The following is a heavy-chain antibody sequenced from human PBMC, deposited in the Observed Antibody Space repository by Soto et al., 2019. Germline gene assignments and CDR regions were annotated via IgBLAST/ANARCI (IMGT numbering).Heavy chain of an antibody. CDR1: GFTFDDYA. CDR2: ISWNSGSI. J-gene: IGHJ4*02. Sequence: PGGSLRLSCAASGFTFDDYAMHWVRQAPGKGLEWVSGISWNSGSIGYADSVKGRFTISRDNAKNSLYLQMNSLRAEDTALYYCAKGYYYDSSGYVHWGQGTLVTVSS. CDR3: AKGYYYDSSGYVH. V-gene: IGHV3-9*01. D-gene: IGHD3-22*01.